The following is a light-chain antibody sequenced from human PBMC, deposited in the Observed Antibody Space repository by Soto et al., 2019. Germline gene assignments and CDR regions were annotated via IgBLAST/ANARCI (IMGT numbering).Light chain of an antibody. Sequence: DIQMTQSPSSLSASVGDRVTITCRASQSISNYLNWYQQKPGKAPKLLIYAASSLQSGVPSRFSGSGSGTDFTLTISSLQPEAFATYSFQQSYTTLFTFGPGTNVDI. CDR1: QSISNY. CDR3: QQSYTTLFT. J-gene: IGKJ3*01. V-gene: IGKV1-39*01. CDR2: AAS.